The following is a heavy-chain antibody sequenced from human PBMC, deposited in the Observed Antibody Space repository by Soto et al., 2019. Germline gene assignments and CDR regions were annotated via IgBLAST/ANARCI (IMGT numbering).Heavy chain of an antibody. D-gene: IGHD2-2*01. V-gene: IGHV3-30*18. Sequence: PGXSLILSCAASGFTFSSYGMHCVRQAPGKGLEWVAVISYDGSNKYYADSVKGRFTISRDNSKNTLYLQMNSLRAEDTAVYYCAKDPNPYYAPPDYWGQGTLVTVSS. CDR1: GFTFSSYG. J-gene: IGHJ4*02. CDR2: ISYDGSNK. CDR3: AKDPNPYYAPPDY.